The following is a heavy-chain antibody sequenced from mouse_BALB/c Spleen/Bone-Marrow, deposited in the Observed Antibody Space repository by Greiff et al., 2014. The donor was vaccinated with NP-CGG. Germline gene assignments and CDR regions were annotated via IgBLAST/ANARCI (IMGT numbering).Heavy chain of an antibody. D-gene: IGHD5-1*01. CDR2: TRNKPNGYTT. Sequence: EVHLVESGGGLVQPGGSLRLSCTTSGFTFTDYFMTWVRQPPGKALEWLGFTRNKPNGYTTEYNPSVKGRFTISRDNSQGILYLQMNTLRAEDSAIYYCARDYSGYFDFWGQGTTLTVSS. CDR1: GFTFTDYF. CDR3: ARDYSGYFDF. J-gene: IGHJ2*01. V-gene: IGHV7-3*02.